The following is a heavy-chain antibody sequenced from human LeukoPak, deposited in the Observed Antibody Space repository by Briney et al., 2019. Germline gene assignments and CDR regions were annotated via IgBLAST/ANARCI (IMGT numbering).Heavy chain of an antibody. CDR1: GYTFTGYY. CDR2: INPNSGGT. J-gene: IGHJ2*01. D-gene: IGHD5-24*01. Sequence: ASVKVSCKASGYTFTGYYMHWVRQAPGQGLEWMGRINPNSGGTNYAQKFQGRVTMTRDTSNSTAYMELSGLSSVDTAVYYCARDREMATITGWYFDLWGRGTLVTVSS. V-gene: IGHV1-2*02. CDR3: ARDREMATITGWYFDL.